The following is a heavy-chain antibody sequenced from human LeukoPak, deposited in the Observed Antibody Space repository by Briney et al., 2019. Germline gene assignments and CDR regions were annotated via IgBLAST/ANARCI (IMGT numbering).Heavy chain of an antibody. Sequence: GGSLRLSCAASGFTFSAYAMSWVRQAPGKGLEWVSTISGNTGLVTYYADSVKGRFTISRDNSKNTVYLQMNSLRVEDTAVYYCAKPPPDSSSWLFDYWGQGTLVTVSS. J-gene: IGHJ4*02. CDR1: GFTFSAYA. CDR3: AKPPPDSSSWLFDY. CDR2: ISGNTGLVT. D-gene: IGHD6-13*01. V-gene: IGHV3-23*01.